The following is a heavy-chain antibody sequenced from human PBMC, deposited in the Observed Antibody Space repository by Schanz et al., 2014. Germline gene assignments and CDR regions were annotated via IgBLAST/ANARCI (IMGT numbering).Heavy chain of an antibody. V-gene: IGHV3-74*01. J-gene: IGHJ3*02. CDR1: GFTFSIYW. Sequence: EVQLVESGGGLVQPGGSLRLSCAASGFTFSIYWMHWVRQAPGKGLVWVSRINGDGSRTAYADSVKGRFTISRDNAKNTLYLQMNSLRAEDTAVYYCAKSDAFDIWGQGTLVTDSS. CDR3: AKSDAFDI. CDR2: INGDGSRT.